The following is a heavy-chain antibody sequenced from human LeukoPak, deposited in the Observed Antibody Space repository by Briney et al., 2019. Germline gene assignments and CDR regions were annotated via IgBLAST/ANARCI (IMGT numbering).Heavy chain of an antibody. CDR2: INPSGGST. Sequence: ASVKVSCKASGYTFTSYYMHWVRQAPGQGLEWMGIINPSGGSTSYAQKFQGRVTMTRDTSTSTVYMELSSLRSEDAAVYYCARRPGPQDPFDYWGQGTLVTVSS. CDR3: ARRPGPQDPFDY. J-gene: IGHJ4*02. V-gene: IGHV1-46*01. CDR1: GYTFTSYY.